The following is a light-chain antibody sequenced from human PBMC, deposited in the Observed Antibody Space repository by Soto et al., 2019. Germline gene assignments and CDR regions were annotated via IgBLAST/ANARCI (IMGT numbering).Light chain of an antibody. CDR1: QGINNY. CDR2: AAS. CDR3: QRYNSAPWT. J-gene: IGKJ1*01. V-gene: IGKV1-27*01. Sequence: DIQMTQSPSSLSASVGDRVTITCRASQGINNYLAWYQQKPWKVPKLLIYAASTLQSGVPSRFSRSGSWTDITLTTSTLQPEEVATYDCQRYNSAPWTFGQGTKVEIK.